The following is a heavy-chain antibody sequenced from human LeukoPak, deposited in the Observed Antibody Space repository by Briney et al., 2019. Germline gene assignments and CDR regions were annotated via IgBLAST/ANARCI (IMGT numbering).Heavy chain of an antibody. J-gene: IGHJ5*02. CDR3: ARWGTYASTSNWFDP. CDR2: IYNSGST. V-gene: IGHV4-38-2*02. Sequence: SETLSLTCTVSGYSISSGYYWGWIRQPPGKGLEWIGSIYNSGSTYYNPSLKSRVTISVDTSKNQFSLRLSSVTAADTAVYYCARWGTYASTSNWFDPWGQGTLVTVSS. D-gene: IGHD2-2*01. CDR1: GYSISSGYY.